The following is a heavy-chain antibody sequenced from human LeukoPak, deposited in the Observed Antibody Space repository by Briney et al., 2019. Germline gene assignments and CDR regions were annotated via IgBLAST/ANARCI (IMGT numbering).Heavy chain of an antibody. J-gene: IGHJ4*02. CDR3: ARHWSGYDYGVEPDY. V-gene: IGHV4-39*01. CDR2: IYYSGST. D-gene: IGHD5-12*01. Sequence: PSETLSLTCTVSGGSISNSSYYWGWIRQPPGKGLEWIGSIYYSGSTYYNPSLKSRVTISVDTSKNQFSLKLSSVTAADTAVYYCARHWSGYDYGVEPDYWGQGTLVTVSS. CDR1: GGSISNSSYY.